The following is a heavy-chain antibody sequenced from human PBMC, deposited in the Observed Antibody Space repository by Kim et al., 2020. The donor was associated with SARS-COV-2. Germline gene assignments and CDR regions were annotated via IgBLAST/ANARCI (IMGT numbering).Heavy chain of an antibody. Sequence: SETLSLTCTVSGGSISSSGYYWGWIRQPPGKGLEWIGSIYYSGSTYYNPSLKSRVTISVDTSKNQFSLKLSSVTAADTAVYYCARHNFVPYDILTGYGGEFDYWGQGTLVTVSS. CDR3: ARHNFVPYDILTGYGGEFDY. D-gene: IGHD3-9*01. V-gene: IGHV4-39*01. CDR1: GGSISSSGYY. J-gene: IGHJ4*02. CDR2: IYYSGST.